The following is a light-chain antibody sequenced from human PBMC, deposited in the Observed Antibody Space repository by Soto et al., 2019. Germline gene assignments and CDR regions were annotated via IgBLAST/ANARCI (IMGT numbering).Light chain of an antibody. CDR3: SSYTSSSTHNYV. CDR2: EVN. CDR1: SSDIGAYDY. V-gene: IGLV2-14*01. J-gene: IGLJ1*01. Sequence: QSALTQPASLSGSPGQSITISCTGTSSDIGAYDYVSWFQQHPGKAPKLMISEVNNRPSGVSNRFSGSKSGNTASLTISGLQAEDEADYYCSSYTSSSTHNYVFGTGTKVTVL.